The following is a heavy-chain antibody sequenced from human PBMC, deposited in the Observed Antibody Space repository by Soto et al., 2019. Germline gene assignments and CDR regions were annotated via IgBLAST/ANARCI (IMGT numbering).Heavy chain of an antibody. CDR1: GFRFSGTG. D-gene: IGHD2-15*01. CDR3: ARGAVAGIAYYLDY. CDR2: ISYDGSNK. V-gene: IGHV3-30*03. Sequence: QVQLVESGGGVVQPGKSLRLSCAASGFRFSGTGMHWVRQAPGKGLEWLAVISYDGSNKFHADSVKGRFTIPRDNSMNTLYLQLNSLRPEDTAVYYCARGAVAGIAYYLDYWGQGTLVTVSS. J-gene: IGHJ4*02.